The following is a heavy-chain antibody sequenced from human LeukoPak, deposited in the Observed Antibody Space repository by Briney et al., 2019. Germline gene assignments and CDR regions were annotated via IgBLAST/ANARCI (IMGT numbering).Heavy chain of an antibody. J-gene: IGHJ3*02. CDR3: ARGYYDSSDYSDAFDI. Sequence: GRSLRLSCAASGFTFSSYAMHWVRQAPGKGLEWVAFIWYDGSHKDYTDSVKGRFTISRDNAKYSLYLQMNSLRAEDAAVYYCARGYYDSSDYSDAFDIWGQGTMVTVSS. CDR2: IWYDGSHK. V-gene: IGHV3-33*01. CDR1: GFTFSSYA. D-gene: IGHD3-22*01.